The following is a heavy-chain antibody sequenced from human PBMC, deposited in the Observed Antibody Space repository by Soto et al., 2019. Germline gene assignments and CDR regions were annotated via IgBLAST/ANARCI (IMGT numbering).Heavy chain of an antibody. CDR3: AKLADRSGYSADY. Sequence: GGSLRLSCAASGFTFSSYGMHWVRQAPGKGLEWVAVISYDGSNKYYADSVKGRFTISRDNSKNTLYLQMNSLRAEDTAVYYYAKLADRSGYSADYWGRGTLVTVSS. CDR2: ISYDGSNK. J-gene: IGHJ4*02. CDR1: GFTFSSYG. D-gene: IGHD3-22*01. V-gene: IGHV3-30*18.